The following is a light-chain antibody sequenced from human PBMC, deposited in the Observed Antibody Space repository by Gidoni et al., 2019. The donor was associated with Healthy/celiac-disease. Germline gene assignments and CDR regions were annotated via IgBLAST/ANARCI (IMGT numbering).Light chain of an antibody. J-gene: IGKJ4*01. Sequence: PATLSLSPGERATLSCRASQSVSSNLAWYQQKPGQAPRLLIYDASNRATGIPARFSGSGSGTDFTLTISSLEAEDFAVYYCQQRSNWPLTFGGGTKVEIK. V-gene: IGKV3-11*01. CDR3: QQRSNWPLT. CDR2: DAS. CDR1: QSVSSN.